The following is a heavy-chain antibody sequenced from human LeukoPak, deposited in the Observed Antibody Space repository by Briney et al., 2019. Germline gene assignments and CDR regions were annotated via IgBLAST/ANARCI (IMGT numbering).Heavy chain of an antibody. Sequence: GGSLRLSCAASGFTFSTYVMSWVRQVPGRGLEWVAAITGSGGGTYFADSMKGRFTISRDNARDSLYLQMSSLRAEDTAVYYCARDQLRTGAFDIWGQGTMVTVSS. CDR2: ITGSGGGT. D-gene: IGHD4-17*01. CDR3: ARDQLRTGAFDI. CDR1: GFTFSTYV. J-gene: IGHJ3*02. V-gene: IGHV3-23*01.